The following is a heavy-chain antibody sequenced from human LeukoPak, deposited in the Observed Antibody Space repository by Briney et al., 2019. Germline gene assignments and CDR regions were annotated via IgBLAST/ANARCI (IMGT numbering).Heavy chain of an antibody. V-gene: IGHV1-2*02. CDR1: GYTFTGYY. CDR2: INPNSGGT. D-gene: IGHD1-1*01. Sequence: ASVKVSCKASGYTFTGYYMHWVRQAPGQGLEWMGWINPNSGGTNYAQKFQGRVTMTRDTSISTAYMELSRLRSDDTAVYYCAKEGNNWNDVSLVDYWGQGTLVTVSS. J-gene: IGHJ4*02. CDR3: AKEGNNWNDVSLVDY.